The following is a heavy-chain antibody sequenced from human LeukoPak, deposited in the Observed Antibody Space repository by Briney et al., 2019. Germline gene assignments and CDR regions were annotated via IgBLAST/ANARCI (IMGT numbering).Heavy chain of an antibody. Sequence: SETLSLTCTVSGGSISSYYWSWIRQPAGKGLEWIGRIYTSGSTNYNPSLKSRVTISVDTSKNQFSLKLSSVTAADTAVYYCARFQRRYYYYGMDVWGQGTTVTVSS. CDR3: ARFQRRYYYYGMDV. J-gene: IGHJ6*02. V-gene: IGHV4-4*07. CDR1: GGSISSYY. D-gene: IGHD2-2*01. CDR2: IYTSGST.